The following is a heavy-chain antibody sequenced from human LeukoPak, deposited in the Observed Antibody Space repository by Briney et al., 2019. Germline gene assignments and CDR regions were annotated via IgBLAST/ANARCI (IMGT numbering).Heavy chain of an antibody. V-gene: IGHV1-24*01. Sequence: ASVKVSCKVSGSTFNELSMHWVRQAPGKGLEWMGGFDPEKGKTIYAQKFQGRVTMTEDTSTDTAYMELSSLTSEDTAVYYCATLVYYYMDVWGKGTTVTVSS. CDR3: ATLVYYYMDV. J-gene: IGHJ6*03. CDR1: GSTFNELS. CDR2: FDPEKGKT.